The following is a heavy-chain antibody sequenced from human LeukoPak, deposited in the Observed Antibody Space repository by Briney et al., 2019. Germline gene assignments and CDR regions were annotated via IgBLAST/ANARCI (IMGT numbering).Heavy chain of an antibody. CDR1: GGSISSGSYY. CDR3: AREAAGDY. J-gene: IGHJ4*02. CDR2: IYTSGST. Sequence: PSQTLSLTCTVSGGSISSGSYYWSWIRQPAGKGLEWMGRIYTSGSTNYNPSLKSRVTISVDTPKNQFSLKLSSVTAADTAVYYCAREAAGDYWGQGTLVTVSS. V-gene: IGHV4-61*02.